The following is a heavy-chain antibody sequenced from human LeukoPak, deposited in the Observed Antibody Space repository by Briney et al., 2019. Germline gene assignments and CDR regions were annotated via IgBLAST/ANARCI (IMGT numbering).Heavy chain of an antibody. Sequence: RTGGSLRLSCEASGFTFGSHAMYWVRQAPGKGLEWVAGIFGSGGSPHYADSVKGRFTISRDNPRNTVYLQINSLRDDDTAVYYCGKTTVGYSSGQKPAWPVDFWGQGTLVTVSS. CDR2: IFGSGGSP. V-gene: IGHV3-23*01. J-gene: IGHJ4*02. CDR3: GKTTVGYSSGQKPAWPVDF. D-gene: IGHD5-18*01. CDR1: GFTFGSHA.